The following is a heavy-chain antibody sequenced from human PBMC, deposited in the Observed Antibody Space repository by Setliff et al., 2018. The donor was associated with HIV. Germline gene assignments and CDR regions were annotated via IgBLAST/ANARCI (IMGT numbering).Heavy chain of an antibody. D-gene: IGHD5-18*01. Sequence: TSETLSLTCAVYGGSFSAYYWSWIRQPPGKGLEWIGEIHHSGSTNYNPSLKSRVTISVGTSKKHFSLKLSSVTAADTAVYYCAREKRYSYGSDWFDPWGQGTPVTVSS. V-gene: IGHV4-34*01. J-gene: IGHJ5*02. CDR2: IHHSGST. CDR3: AREKRYSYGSDWFDP. CDR1: GGSFSAYY.